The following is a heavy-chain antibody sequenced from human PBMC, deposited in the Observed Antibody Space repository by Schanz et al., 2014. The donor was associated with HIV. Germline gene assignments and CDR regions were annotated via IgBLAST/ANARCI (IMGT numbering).Heavy chain of an antibody. CDR3: ARVGGWGAFDI. Sequence: EVQLLESGGGLVQPGGSLRLSCTASGFTFSSDAMSWVRQAPGTGLEWVSIISGSGGSIYYADSVKGRFTISRDNSKNTLYLRMNRLRAEDTAVYFCARVGGWGAFDIWGQGTMVAVSS. J-gene: IGHJ3*02. CDR1: GFTFSSDA. D-gene: IGHD3-10*01. CDR2: ISGSGGSI. V-gene: IGHV3-23*01.